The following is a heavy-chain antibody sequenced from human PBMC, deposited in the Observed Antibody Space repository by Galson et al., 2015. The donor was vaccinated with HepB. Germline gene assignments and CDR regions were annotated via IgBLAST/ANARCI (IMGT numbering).Heavy chain of an antibody. Sequence: SVKVSCKASGYTFTSYAMNWVRQAPGQGLEWMGWINTKTGNPTYAQDFTGRFVFSLDTSVSTAYLQISSLKAEDTAKYYCARADGGGYYYVDYWGQGTLVTVSS. V-gene: IGHV7-4-1*02. CDR2: INTKTGNP. CDR1: GYTFTSYA. J-gene: IGHJ4*02. CDR3: ARADGGGYYYVDY. D-gene: IGHD2-21*01.